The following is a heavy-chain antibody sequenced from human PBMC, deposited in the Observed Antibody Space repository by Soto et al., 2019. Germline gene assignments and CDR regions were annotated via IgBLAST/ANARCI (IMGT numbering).Heavy chain of an antibody. J-gene: IGHJ6*02. V-gene: IGHV2-5*02. D-gene: IGHD3-16*01. CDR2: IYWDDDK. Sequence: QITLKESGPTLVKPTQTLTLTCTFSGFSLSTNKVGVGWVRQPPGKALEWLALIYWDDDKRYSPSLKSRLSITTDTSKNQVVLTMTNVDPVDTATYYCAHRNGTSSHYDVDVWGQGTTVTVSS. CDR3: AHRNGTSSHYDVDV. CDR1: GFSLSTNKVG.